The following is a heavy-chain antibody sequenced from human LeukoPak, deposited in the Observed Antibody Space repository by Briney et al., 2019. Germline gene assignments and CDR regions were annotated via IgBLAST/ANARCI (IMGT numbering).Heavy chain of an antibody. V-gene: IGHV4-4*07. CDR2: MYINGRA. Sequence: SETLSLTCTVSGGSISSYYWNWIRQPAGKGLEWIGCMYINGRANYNPSLKSRVTMSVDTAKNQFSLKLSSVTAADTAVYYCARGLGFPSRRGDYWGQGTLVTVSS. J-gene: IGHJ4*02. CDR3: ARGLGFPSRRGDY. CDR1: GGSISSYY. D-gene: IGHD2-2*01.